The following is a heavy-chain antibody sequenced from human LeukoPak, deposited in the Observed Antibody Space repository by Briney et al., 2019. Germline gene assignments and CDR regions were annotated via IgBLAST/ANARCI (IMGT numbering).Heavy chain of an antibody. CDR3: ARAKSHCSGGCCENWFDP. CDR1: GGSFSGYY. V-gene: IGHV4-34*01. D-gene: IGHD2-15*01. Sequence: SETLSLTCAVYGGSFSGYYWNWIRQPSGKGLEWIGEINHSGNTNYNPSLKSRVTISVDTSKNQFSLKLSSVTAADTAVYYCARAKSHCSGGCCENWFDPWGQGTLVAVSS. J-gene: IGHJ5*02. CDR2: INHSGNT.